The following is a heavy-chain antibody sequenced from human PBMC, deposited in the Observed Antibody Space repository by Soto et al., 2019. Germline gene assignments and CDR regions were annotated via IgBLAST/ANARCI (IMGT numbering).Heavy chain of an antibody. J-gene: IGHJ6*03. CDR2: ISAYNGNT. D-gene: IGHD2-2*01. CDR1: GYTFTSYG. CDR3: ARDWEDIVVVPAPYYYYMDV. V-gene: IGHV1-18*01. Sequence: ASVKVSCKASGYTFTSYGISWVRQAPGQGLEWMGWISAYNGNTNYAQKLQGRVTMTTDTSTSTAYMELRSLRSDDTAVYYCARDWEDIVVVPAPYYYYMDVWGKGTTVTVSS.